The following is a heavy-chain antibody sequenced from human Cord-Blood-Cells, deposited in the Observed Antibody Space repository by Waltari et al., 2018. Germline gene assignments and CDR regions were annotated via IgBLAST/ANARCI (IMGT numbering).Heavy chain of an antibody. CDR2: ISSSSSYI. CDR3: ARDPVTTVTYYFDY. V-gene: IGHV3-21*01. J-gene: IGHJ4*02. CDR1: GFTFSSYS. Sequence: EVQLVESGGGLVKPGGSLRLSCAASGFTFSSYSMTWVSQAPGKGLEWVSSISSSSSYIYYADSVKGRFTISRDNAKNSLYLQMNSLRAEDTAVYYCARDPVTTVTYYFDYWGQGTLVTVSS. D-gene: IGHD4-4*01.